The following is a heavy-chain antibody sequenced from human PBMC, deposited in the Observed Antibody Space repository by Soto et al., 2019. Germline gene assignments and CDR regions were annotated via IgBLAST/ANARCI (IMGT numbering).Heavy chain of an antibody. CDR1: GGTFSSYA. Sequence: GASVKVSCKASGGTFSSYAISWVRQAPGQGLEWMGGIIPIFGTANYAQKFQGRVTITADESTSTAYMELSSLRSEDTAVYYCAGGLRYSSPYFDYWGQGTLVTVSS. CDR3: AGGLRYSSPYFDY. J-gene: IGHJ4*02. CDR2: IIPIFGTA. V-gene: IGHV1-69*13. D-gene: IGHD6-13*01.